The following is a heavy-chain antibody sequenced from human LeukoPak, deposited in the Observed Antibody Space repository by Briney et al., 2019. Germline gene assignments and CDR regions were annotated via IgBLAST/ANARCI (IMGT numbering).Heavy chain of an antibody. CDR2: ISANNGNT. CDR1: GYTFNIYG. CDR3: ARAVSSRRGFDP. D-gene: IGHD1-14*01. Sequence: ASVKVSCKASGYTFNIYGINWVRQAPGQGLEWMGWISANNGNTNYAQKLQGRVTTTTDTSTSTAYMELRSLRSDDTAVYYCARAVSSRRGFDPWGQGTLVTVSS. J-gene: IGHJ5*02. V-gene: IGHV1-18*01.